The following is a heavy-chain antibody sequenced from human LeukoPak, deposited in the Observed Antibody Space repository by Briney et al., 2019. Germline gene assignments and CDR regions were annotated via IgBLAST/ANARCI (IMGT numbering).Heavy chain of an antibody. CDR3: AREKRGYSYGYCLDY. J-gene: IGHJ4*02. D-gene: IGHD5-18*01. Sequence: GGSLRLSCAASGFTFSSYWMSWVRQAPGKGLEWVANIKQDGSEKYYVDSVKGRFTISRDNAKNSLYLQMNSLRAEDTAVYYCAREKRGYSYGYCLDYWGQGTLVTVSS. CDR2: IKQDGSEK. CDR1: GFTFSSYW. V-gene: IGHV3-7*01.